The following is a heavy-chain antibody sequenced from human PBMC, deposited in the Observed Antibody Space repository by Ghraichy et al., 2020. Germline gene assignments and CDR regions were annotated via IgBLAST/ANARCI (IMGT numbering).Heavy chain of an antibody. CDR1: GYTFTSYY. CDR3: ARDFIGSGSYYKSLGY. J-gene: IGHJ4*02. V-gene: IGHV1-46*01. Sequence: ASVKVSCKASGYTFTSYYLHWVRQAPAQGLEWMGIINPSGGSTSYAQKFQGRVTMTRDTSTSTVYMELSSLRSEDTAVYYCARDFIGSGSYYKSLGYWGQGTLVTVSS. CDR2: INPSGGST. D-gene: IGHD3-10*01.